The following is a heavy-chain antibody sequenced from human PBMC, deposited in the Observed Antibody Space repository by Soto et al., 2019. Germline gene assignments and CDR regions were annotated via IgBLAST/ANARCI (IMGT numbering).Heavy chain of an antibody. CDR3: ARVPGP. CDR1: GGSITGGSISSTTYY. Sequence: SETLSLTCTVSGGSITGGSISSTTYYWGWMRQPPEKGLEWIASFFIGGNTYYNPSLKSRVTTSVDTSKNQFSLKLSSVTAADTAVYYCARVPGPWGQGTLVTVSS. J-gene: IGHJ5*02. CDR2: FFIGGNT. V-gene: IGHV4-39*07.